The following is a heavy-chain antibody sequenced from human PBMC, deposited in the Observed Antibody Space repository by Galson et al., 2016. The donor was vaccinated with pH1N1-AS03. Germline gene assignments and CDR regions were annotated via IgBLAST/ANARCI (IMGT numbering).Heavy chain of an antibody. CDR1: GFTFSSHD. Sequence: SLRLPCAGAGFTFSSHDMYWVRQPPGKGLEWVSASGTAGDTYYAGSVKGRFTISRENAKNALYLQMNSLRAGDTAVYYCARGKEGYFYGMDVWGQGTTVTVSS. J-gene: IGHJ6*02. CDR2: SGTAGDT. D-gene: IGHD3-10*01. V-gene: IGHV3-13*01. CDR3: ARGKEGYFYGMDV.